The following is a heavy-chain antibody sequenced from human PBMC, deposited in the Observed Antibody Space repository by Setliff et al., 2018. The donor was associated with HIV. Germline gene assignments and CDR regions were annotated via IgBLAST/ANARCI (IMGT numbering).Heavy chain of an antibody. D-gene: IGHD3-3*01. J-gene: IGHJ6*03. Sequence: GASVKVSCKASGYTFTDYGINWVRQAPGQGLEWMGWINTNNGNPMYAQGFTGRFVFSLDTTVRTAYLEISDLRADDTGVYYCARDSSEYFDFSSGDFHYMDVWGKGTTVTVSS. CDR2: INTNNGNP. CDR3: ARDSSEYFDFSSGDFHYMDV. V-gene: IGHV7-4-1*02. CDR1: GYTFTDYG.